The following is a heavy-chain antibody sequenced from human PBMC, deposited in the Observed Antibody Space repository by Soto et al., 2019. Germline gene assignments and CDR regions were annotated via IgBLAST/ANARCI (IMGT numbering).Heavy chain of an antibody. CDR3: ARDFTMTGLDV. V-gene: IGHV3-11*01. D-gene: IGHD3-3*01. J-gene: IGHJ6*02. Sequence: ESGGGWVKPGGSLTLSCVASGFSFSDYYMAWIRQAPGKGLEWISYISASDGSIYYADSVRGRFTTSGDTAKNSLYLHMNTLGAEDTGVYYCARDFTMTGLDVWGHGTTVTVSS. CDR2: ISASDGSI. CDR1: GFSFSDYY.